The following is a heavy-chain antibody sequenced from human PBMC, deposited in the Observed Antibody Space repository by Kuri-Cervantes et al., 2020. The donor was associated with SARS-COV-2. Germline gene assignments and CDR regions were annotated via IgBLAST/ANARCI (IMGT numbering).Heavy chain of an antibody. V-gene: IGHV1-2*02. CDR2: INPNSGGT. Sequence: GGSLRLSCKGSGYSFTSYWIGWVRQAPGQGLEWMGWINPNSGGTNYAQKFQGRVTMTRDTSISTAYMELSRLRSDDTVVYYCARSAVAGTSDAFDIWGQGTMVTVSS. CDR1: GYSFTSYW. D-gene: IGHD6-19*01. CDR3: ARSAVAGTSDAFDI. J-gene: IGHJ3*02.